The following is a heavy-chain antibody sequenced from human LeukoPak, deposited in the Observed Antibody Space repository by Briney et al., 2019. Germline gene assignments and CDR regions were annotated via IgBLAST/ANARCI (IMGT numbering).Heavy chain of an antibody. D-gene: IGHD5-24*01. CDR1: GYSISSGYY. J-gene: IGHJ4*02. CDR2: TSTSGST. CDR3: ASRRGRYDY. Sequence: SETLSLTCAVSGYSISSGYYWGWIRQPPGKGLEWIGRTSTSGSTNYNPSLKSRVTISVDTSKNQFSLKLSSLTAADTAVYYCASRRGRYDYWGQGTLVTVSS. V-gene: IGHV4-38-2*01.